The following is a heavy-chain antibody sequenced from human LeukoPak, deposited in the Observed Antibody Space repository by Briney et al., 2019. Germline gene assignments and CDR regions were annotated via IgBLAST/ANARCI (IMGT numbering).Heavy chain of an antibody. CDR3: AIRASSSWYHLWY. CDR1: GDSISSSFYY. Sequence: SETLSLTCTVSGDSISSSFYYWGWIRQPPGKGLEWIGYIYHSGSTYYNPSLKSRVTISVDRSKNQFSLKLSSVTAADTAVYYCAIRASSSWYHLWYWGQGTLVTVSS. J-gene: IGHJ4*02. CDR2: IYHSGST. V-gene: IGHV4-39*07. D-gene: IGHD6-13*01.